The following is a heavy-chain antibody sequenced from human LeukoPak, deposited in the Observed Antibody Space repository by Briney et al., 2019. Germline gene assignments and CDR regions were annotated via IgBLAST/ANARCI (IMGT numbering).Heavy chain of an antibody. CDR3: ARVGYYDSSGYYRGYFDY. V-gene: IGHV4-38-2*02. Sequence: PSETLSLTCTVSGYSISSGYYWGWIRQPPGKGLEWIGSIYHSGSTYYNPSLKSRVTISVDTSKNQFSLKLSSVTAADTAVYYCARVGYYDSSGYYRGYFDYWGQGTLVTVSS. CDR1: GYSISSGYY. J-gene: IGHJ4*02. CDR2: IYHSGST. D-gene: IGHD3-22*01.